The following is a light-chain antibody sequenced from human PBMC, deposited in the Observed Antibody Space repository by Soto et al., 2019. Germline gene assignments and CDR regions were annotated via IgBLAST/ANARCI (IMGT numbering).Light chain of an antibody. V-gene: IGKV3-20*01. J-gene: IGKJ2*01. CDR1: QSISSSY. CDR3: QQYGSSSYT. Sequence: EIVLTQSPGTLSLSPGEIATLSCRASQSISSSYLAWYQQKPGQAPRLLIYAASSRATVIPERFSGSGSGTDFTLTISRLEPEDFAVYYCQQYGSSSYTFGQGTQLEIK. CDR2: AAS.